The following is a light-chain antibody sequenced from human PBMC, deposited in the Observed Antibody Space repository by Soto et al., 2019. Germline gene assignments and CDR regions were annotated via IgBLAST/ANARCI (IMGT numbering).Light chain of an antibody. Sequence: QTVVTQEPSLSVSPGGTVTLTCGLSSGSVSAAKYPSWYQQTTGQSPRTLIYNTNTRSSGVPHRFSGSILGNKAALTITGAQADDESDYYCVLYMGSGISVFGGGTKLTVL. CDR3: VLYMGSGISV. CDR2: NTN. V-gene: IGLV8-61*01. CDR1: SGSVSAAKY. J-gene: IGLJ3*02.